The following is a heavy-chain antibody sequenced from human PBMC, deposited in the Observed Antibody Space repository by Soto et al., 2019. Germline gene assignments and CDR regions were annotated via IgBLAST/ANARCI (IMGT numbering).Heavy chain of an antibody. CDR2: IYYGGST. CDR1: GGSISRYY. Sequence: SETLFLTCAVSGGSISRYYWSWIRQSPGKGLEWIGYIYYGGSTNYNPALKSRVTISVDTSKSQFSLKLTSVTAADTAVYYCASSDYSTSSGYYYSMDVWGQGSTVTVSS. V-gene: IGHV4-59*01. CDR3: ASSDYSTSSGYYYSMDV. J-gene: IGHJ6*02. D-gene: IGHD6-6*01.